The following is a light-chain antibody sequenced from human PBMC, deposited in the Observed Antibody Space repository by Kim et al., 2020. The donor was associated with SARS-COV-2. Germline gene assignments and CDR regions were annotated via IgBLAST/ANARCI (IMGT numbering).Light chain of an antibody. J-gene: IGLJ2*01. CDR2: QDT. V-gene: IGLV3-1*01. CDR1: KLGEKY. Sequence: SYELTQPPSVSVSPGQTASFTCSGDKLGEKYACWYQQKPGQSPVLVIYQDTKRPSGIPERFSGSNSGNTATLTISGTQAMDEADYYCQTWDSITVVFGGGTQLTVL. CDR3: QTWDSITVV.